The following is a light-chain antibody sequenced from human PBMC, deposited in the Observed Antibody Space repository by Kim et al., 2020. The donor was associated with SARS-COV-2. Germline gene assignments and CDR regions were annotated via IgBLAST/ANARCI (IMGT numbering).Light chain of an antibody. CDR2: QDS. Sequence: SYELTQPPSVSVSPGETATITCSGDKLGNKYVCWYQQEPGQSPVLVIYQDSRRPSGIPERFSASNSGNTATLTISGTQAMDEADYYCQAWHSSNVIFGGGTQLTVL. V-gene: IGLV3-1*01. CDR1: KLGNKY. J-gene: IGLJ7*01. CDR3: QAWHSSNVI.